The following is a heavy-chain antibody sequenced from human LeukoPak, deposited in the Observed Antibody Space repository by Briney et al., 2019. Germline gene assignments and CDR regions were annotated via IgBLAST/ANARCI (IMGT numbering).Heavy chain of an antibody. V-gene: IGHV4-59*01. J-gene: IGHJ4*02. CDR2: IYYSGST. CDR1: GGSISSYY. Sequence: SETLSLTCTVSGGSISSYYWSWIRQPPGKGLEWIGYIYYSGSTNYNPSLKSRVTISVDTSKNQFSPKLSSVTAADTAVYYCARASGSYYVGLDYWGQGTLVTVSS. D-gene: IGHD1-26*01. CDR3: ARASGSYYVGLDY.